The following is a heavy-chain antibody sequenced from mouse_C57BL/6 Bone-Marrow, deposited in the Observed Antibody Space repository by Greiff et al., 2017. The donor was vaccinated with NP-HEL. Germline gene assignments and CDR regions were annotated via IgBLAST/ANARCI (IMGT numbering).Heavy chain of an antibody. D-gene: IGHD1-1*01. CDR1: GYTFTSYG. V-gene: IGHV1-81*01. CDR2: IYPRSGNT. Sequence: QVQLKQSGAELARPGASVKLSCKASGYTFTSYGISWVKQRTGQGLEWIGEIYPRSGNTYYLEKFKGNSTLSADKSSSIAYMELRSLTSEDSAVYFCAEYYGSSYGFAYWGQGTLVTVSA. J-gene: IGHJ3*01. CDR3: AEYYGSSYGFAY.